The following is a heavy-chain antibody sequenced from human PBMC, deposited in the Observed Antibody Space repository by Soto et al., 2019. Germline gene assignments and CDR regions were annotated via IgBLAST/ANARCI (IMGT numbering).Heavy chain of an antibody. Sequence: QVQLVQSEAEVKKPGSSVKVSCKASGGTFSSYAISWVRQAPGQGLEWMGGIIPIFGTANHAQKFQGRVTITADESTSTAYMELSSLRSEDTAVYYCARKVCPISTSCYLDYWGQGTLVTVSS. J-gene: IGHJ4*02. V-gene: IGHV1-69*12. CDR1: GGTFSSYA. D-gene: IGHD2-2*01. CDR2: IIPIFGTA. CDR3: ARKVCPISTSCYLDY.